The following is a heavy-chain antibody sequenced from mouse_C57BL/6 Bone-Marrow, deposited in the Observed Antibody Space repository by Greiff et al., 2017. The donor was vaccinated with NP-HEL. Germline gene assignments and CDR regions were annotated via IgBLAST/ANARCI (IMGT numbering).Heavy chain of an antibody. CDR2: IYPGDGDT. CDR1: GYAFSSYW. V-gene: IGHV1-80*01. J-gene: IGHJ3*01. D-gene: IGHD3-2*02. CDR3: ARSDSSGYLFAY. Sequence: VKLMESGAELVKPGASVKISCKASGYAFSSYWMNWVKQRPGKGLEWIGQIYPGDGDTNYNGKFKGKATLTADKSSSTAYMQLSSLTSEDSAVYFCARSDSSGYLFAYWGQGTLVTVSA.